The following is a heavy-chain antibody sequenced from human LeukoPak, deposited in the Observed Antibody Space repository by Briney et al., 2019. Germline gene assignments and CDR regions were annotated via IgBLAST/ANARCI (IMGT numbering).Heavy chain of an antibody. CDR1: GFTFSSYW. D-gene: IGHD6-13*01. CDR3: ARGTYSSSWYGPFDY. CDR2: IKQDGSER. Sequence: GGSLRLSCTASGFTFSSYWVTWVRQAPGKGLEWVANIKQDGSERYYVDSVKGRFTISRDNAKNSLYLQMNSLRAEGTAVYYCARGTYSSSWYGPFDYWGQGTLVTVSS. J-gene: IGHJ4*02. V-gene: IGHV3-7*01.